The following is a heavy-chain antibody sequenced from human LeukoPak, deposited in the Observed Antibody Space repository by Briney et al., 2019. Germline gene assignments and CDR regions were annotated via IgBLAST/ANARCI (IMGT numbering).Heavy chain of an antibody. Sequence: SETLSLTCTVSGGSISSSSYYWGWIRQPPGKGLEWIGSTYYSGRTYYNPSLKSRVTISVDTSKNQFSLKLSSVTAADTAVYFCATTVATFGDAFDIWGQGIMVTVSS. CDR1: GGSISSSSYY. J-gene: IGHJ3*02. CDR3: ATTVATFGDAFDI. V-gene: IGHV4-39*01. CDR2: TYYSGRT. D-gene: IGHD4-17*01.